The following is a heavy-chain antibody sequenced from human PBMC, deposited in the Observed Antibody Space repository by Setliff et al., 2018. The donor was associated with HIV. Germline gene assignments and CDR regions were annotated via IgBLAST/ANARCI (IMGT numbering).Heavy chain of an antibody. J-gene: IGHJ6*02. CDR1: GGSISGSV. D-gene: IGHD2-2*01. Sequence: PSETLSLTCTVSGGSISGSVWSWIRQPPGKGLEFVGYIYYMGRTTYNPSLKSRLTISVDKSKSQFSLKVRSVTAADTAVYYCARMDSSTWPVYYFYGMDVWGQGTTVTVSS. CDR3: ARMDSSTWPVYYFYGMDV. CDR2: IYYMGRT. V-gene: IGHV4-59*01.